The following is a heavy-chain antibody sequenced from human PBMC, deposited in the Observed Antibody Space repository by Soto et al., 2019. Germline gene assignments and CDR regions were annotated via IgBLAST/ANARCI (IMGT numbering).Heavy chain of an antibody. CDR3: ARLRPSPIAENWFDP. V-gene: IGHV4-59*08. CDR1: GASISSYS. Sequence: SETPSLTCSVSGASISSYSWSWIRQPPGKGLEWIGYIHYSGSTNYNPSLKSRVTISVDTSKNQFSLKLSSVTAADTAVYYCARLRPSPIAENWFDPWGQGTLVTVSS. CDR2: IHYSGST. D-gene: IGHD2-15*01. J-gene: IGHJ5*02.